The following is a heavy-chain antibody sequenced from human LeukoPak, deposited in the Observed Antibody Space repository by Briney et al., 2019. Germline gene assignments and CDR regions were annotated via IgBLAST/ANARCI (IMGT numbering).Heavy chain of an antibody. Sequence: ASVKVSCKASGYTFTGNYMHWVRQAPGQGLEWMGWINPNSGGTNYAQKFQGRVTMTRDTSISTAYMELSRLRSDDTAVHYCARDLWGHGVAGTGYWGQGTLVTVSS. CDR2: INPNSGGT. CDR3: ARDLWGHGVAGTGY. V-gene: IGHV1-2*02. D-gene: IGHD6-19*01. CDR1: GYTFTGNY. J-gene: IGHJ4*02.